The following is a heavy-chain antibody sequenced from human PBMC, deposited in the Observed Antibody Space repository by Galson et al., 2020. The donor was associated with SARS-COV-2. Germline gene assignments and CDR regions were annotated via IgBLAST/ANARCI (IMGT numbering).Heavy chain of an antibody. CDR2: IYYSGST. CDR1: GGSISSYY. J-gene: IGHJ4*02. D-gene: IGHD3-10*01. V-gene: IGHV4-59*01. Sequence: ETSETLSLTCTVSGGSISSYYWSWIRQPPGKGLEWIGYIYYSGSTNYNPSLKSRVTISVDTSKNQFSLKLSSVTAADTAVYYCARVYGSGSYYNPPYFDYWGQGTLVTVSS. CDR3: ARVYGSGSYYNPPYFDY.